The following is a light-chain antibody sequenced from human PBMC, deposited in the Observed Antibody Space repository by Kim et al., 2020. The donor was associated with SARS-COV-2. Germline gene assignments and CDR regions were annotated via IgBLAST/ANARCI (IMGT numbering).Light chain of an antibody. Sequence: DRVTINGKSSQSVLYSSNNKNYLAWYQQKPGQPPKLLIYWASTRESGVPDRFSGSGSGTDFTLTISSLQAEDVAVYYCQQYYSTRSFGQGTKLEI. V-gene: IGKV4-1*01. CDR3: QQYYSTRS. CDR1: QSVLYSSNNKNY. J-gene: IGKJ2*04. CDR2: WAS.